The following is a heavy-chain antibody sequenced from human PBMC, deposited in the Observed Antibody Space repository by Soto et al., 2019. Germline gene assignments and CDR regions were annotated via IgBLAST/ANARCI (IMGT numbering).Heavy chain of an antibody. V-gene: IGHV1-69*12. J-gene: IGHJ4*02. Sequence: QVQLVQSGAEVKKPGSSVKVSCKASGGTFSSYAISWVRQAPGQGLEWMGGIIPIFGTANYAQKFQGRVTITADEPTSTAYMELSSLRSEETAVYYWARALPYGDYGYFDYWGQGTLVTVSS. CDR2: IIPIFGTA. D-gene: IGHD4-17*01. CDR3: ARALPYGDYGYFDY. CDR1: GGTFSSYA.